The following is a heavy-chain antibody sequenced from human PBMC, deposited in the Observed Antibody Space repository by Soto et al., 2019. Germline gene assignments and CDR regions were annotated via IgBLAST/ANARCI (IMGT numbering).Heavy chain of an antibody. D-gene: IGHD1-26*01. CDR1: GFTFSSYG. Sequence: QVQLVESGGGVVEPGRSLRLSCAASGFTFSSYGMHWVRQAPGKGLAWVAVISYDGRNNYYADSVKGRFTISRDNSKTTLYLQMNSLRAEDTAVYYCAKDSGNYDGERPNWYFYLWGRGTVVTVAS. V-gene: IGHV3-30*18. CDR2: ISYDGRNN. CDR3: AKDSGNYDGERPNWYFYL. J-gene: IGHJ2*01.